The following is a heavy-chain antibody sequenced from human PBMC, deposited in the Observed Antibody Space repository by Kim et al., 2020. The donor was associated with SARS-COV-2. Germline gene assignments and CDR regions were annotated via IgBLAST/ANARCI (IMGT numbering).Heavy chain of an antibody. J-gene: IGHJ6*02. D-gene: IGHD6-19*01. CDR2: TYYRSKWYN. Sequence: SQTLSLTCAISGDSVSSNSAAWNWIRQSPSRGLEWLGRTYYRSKWYNDYAVSVKSRITINPDTSKNQFSLQLNSVTPEDTAVYYCARDRGDSVAGTSYYYYYGMDVWGQGTTVTVSS. V-gene: IGHV6-1*01. CDR3: ARDRGDSVAGTSYYYYYGMDV. CDR1: GDSVSSNSAA.